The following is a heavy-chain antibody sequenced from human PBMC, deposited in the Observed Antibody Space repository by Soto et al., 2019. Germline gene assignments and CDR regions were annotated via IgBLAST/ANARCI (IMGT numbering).Heavy chain of an antibody. D-gene: IGHD3-10*01. CDR1: GGSISSYY. J-gene: IGHJ5*02. CDR3: AREEYNWSDP. Sequence: SETLSLTCTVSGGSISSYYWSWIRQPPGKGLEWIGYIYYSGSTNYNPSLKSRVTISVDTSKNQFSLKLSSVTAADTAVYYCAREEYNWSDPWAQETLVTVSS. CDR2: IYYSGST. V-gene: IGHV4-59*01.